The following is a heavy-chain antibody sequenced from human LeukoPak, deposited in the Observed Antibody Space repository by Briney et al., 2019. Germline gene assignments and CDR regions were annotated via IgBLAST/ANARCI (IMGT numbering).Heavy chain of an antibody. D-gene: IGHD3-3*01. CDR2: IYTSGST. Sequence: PSETLSLTCTVSGGSISSYYWSWIRQPAGKGLEWIGRIYTSGSTNYNPSLKSRVTISVDTSKNQFSLKLSSVTAADTAVYYCARGNHYDFWSGYYFDYWGQGTLVTVSS. CDR3: ARGNHYDFWSGYYFDY. J-gene: IGHJ4*02. CDR1: GGSISSYY. V-gene: IGHV4-4*07.